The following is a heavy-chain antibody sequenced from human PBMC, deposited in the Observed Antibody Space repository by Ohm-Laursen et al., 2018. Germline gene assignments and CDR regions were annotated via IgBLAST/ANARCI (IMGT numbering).Heavy chain of an antibody. Sequence: SGTLSLTCSVSGGSISSYYWSWIRQPAGKGLEWIGRIYTSGSTNYNPSLKSRVTMSVDTSKNQFSLKLSSVTAADAAVYYCARDEAPHYDFWSGYLAVGWFDPWGQGTLVTVSS. D-gene: IGHD3-3*01. CDR3: ARDEAPHYDFWSGYLAVGWFDP. CDR2: IYTSGST. CDR1: GGSISSYY. V-gene: IGHV4-4*07. J-gene: IGHJ5*02.